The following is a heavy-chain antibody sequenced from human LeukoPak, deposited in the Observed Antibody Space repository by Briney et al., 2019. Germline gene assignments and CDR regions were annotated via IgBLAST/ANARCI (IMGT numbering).Heavy chain of an antibody. J-gene: IGHJ4*02. D-gene: IGHD3-10*01. V-gene: IGHV3-30*02. CDR1: GFTFSSYG. CDR2: IRYDGSNK. CDR3: AKPLYYGSGSYYGGFDY. Sequence: PGGSLRLSCAASGFTFSSYGMHWVRQAPGKGLEWVAFIRYDGSNKYYADSVKGRFTISRDNSKNTLYLQMNSLRAEDTAVYYCAKPLYYGSGSYYGGFDYWGQGTLVTVSS.